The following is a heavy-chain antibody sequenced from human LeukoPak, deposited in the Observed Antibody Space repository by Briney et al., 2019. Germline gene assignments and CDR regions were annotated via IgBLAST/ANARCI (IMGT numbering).Heavy chain of an antibody. CDR2: IYYSGST. Sequence: SETLSLTCTVSGGSISSSSYYWGWIRQPPGKGLEWIGSIYYSGSTYYNPSLKSRVTISVDTSKNQFSLKLSSVTAADTAVYYCARVRGLLWFGELPRSYYYYYYMDVWGKGTTVTVSS. CDR1: GGSISSSSYY. V-gene: IGHV4-39*07. CDR3: ARVRGLLWFGELPRSYYYYYYMDV. J-gene: IGHJ6*03. D-gene: IGHD3-10*01.